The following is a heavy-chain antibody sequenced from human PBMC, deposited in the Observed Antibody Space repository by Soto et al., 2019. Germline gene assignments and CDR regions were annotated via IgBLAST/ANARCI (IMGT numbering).Heavy chain of an antibody. CDR2: IHSDNT. V-gene: IGHV3-66*01. CDR3: ATGMDNAKIHR. Sequence: EVQLVESGGDLVRPGVSLRLSCAASGFTVSSTYMSWVRQAPGKGLEWVSFIHSDNTFYADSVRGRFTISRDNSKNTVSLQRKSLRADDTAVYHCATGMDNAKIHRWGQGTLVTVSS. CDR1: GFTVSSTY. J-gene: IGHJ1*01. D-gene: IGHD1-1*01.